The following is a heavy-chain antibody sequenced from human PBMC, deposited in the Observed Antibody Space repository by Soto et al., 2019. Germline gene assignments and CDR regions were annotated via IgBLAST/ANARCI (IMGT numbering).Heavy chain of an antibody. J-gene: IGHJ4*02. CDR2: IYYSGST. V-gene: IGHV4-61*01. D-gene: IGHD6-6*01. CDR1: GASVSSGSHY. CDR3: ASHPLGYSSSYFFDQ. Sequence: SETLSLTCSVSGASVSSGSHYWSWIRQSPGKGLEWIGFIYYSGSTNYNPSLKSRVTISVDTSQNQFSLKVSSVTAADTAVYFCASHPLGYSSSYFFDQWGQRP.